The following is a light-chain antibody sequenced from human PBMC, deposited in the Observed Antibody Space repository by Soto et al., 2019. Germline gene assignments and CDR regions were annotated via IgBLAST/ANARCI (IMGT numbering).Light chain of an antibody. CDR3: QQSYITPLT. J-gene: IGKJ4*01. CDR1: QTIDNY. CDR2: GTF. Sequence: DIQMTQSPSSLSASVGDRVTITCRSSQTIDNYMNWYVQRPGKVPELLIYGTFILQSGVPSRFSGSGSGTDFTLTINSLQPEDFATYYCQQSYITPLTFGGGTKVDI. V-gene: IGKV1-39*01.